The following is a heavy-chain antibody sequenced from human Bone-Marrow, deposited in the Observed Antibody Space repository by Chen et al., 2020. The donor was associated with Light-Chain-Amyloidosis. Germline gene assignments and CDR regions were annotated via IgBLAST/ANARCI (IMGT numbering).Heavy chain of an antibody. J-gene: IGHJ6*03. D-gene: IGHD2-2*01. CDR3: AREVPAVKKNYMDV. CDR1: GGSISSSSYY. CDR2: FYYTGIT. Sequence: QLQLQESGPGLVKPSETLSLTCTVSGGSISSSSYYWGWIRQPPGKGLEWIGTFYYTGITYYNPSLKSRVTISVDMSKNQFSLILSSVTAADTAVYHCAREVPAVKKNYMDVWGKGTTVIVSS. V-gene: IGHV4-39*07.